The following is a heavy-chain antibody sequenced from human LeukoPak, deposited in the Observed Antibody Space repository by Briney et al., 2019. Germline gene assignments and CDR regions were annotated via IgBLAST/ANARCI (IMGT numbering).Heavy chain of an antibody. CDR1: GFTFSSYW. Sequence: GGSLRLSCAASGFTFSSYWMHWVRQAPGKGLVWVSRINSDGSSTSYADSVKGRFTISRDNAKNTLYLQMNSLRAEDTAVYYCASRALSGTYYVYYFDYWGQGNLVTAAS. V-gene: IGHV3-74*01. CDR2: INSDGSST. J-gene: IGHJ4*02. D-gene: IGHD1-26*01. CDR3: ASRALSGTYYVYYFDY.